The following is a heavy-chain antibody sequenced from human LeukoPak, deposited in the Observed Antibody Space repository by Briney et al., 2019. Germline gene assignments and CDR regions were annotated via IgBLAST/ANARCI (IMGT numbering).Heavy chain of an antibody. J-gene: IGHJ5*02. CDR2: IYPGDSDT. Sequence: KPGESLKISCKGSGYSFTSYWIGWVRQMPGKGLEWMGIIYPGDSDTRYSPSFQGQVTISADKSISTAYLQWSSLKASDTAMYYCARLRWFLSFQSCSSTSCYAFDPWGQGTLDTVSS. D-gene: IGHD2-2*01. CDR1: GYSFTSYW. V-gene: IGHV5-51*01. CDR3: ARLRWFLSFQSCSSTSCYAFDP.